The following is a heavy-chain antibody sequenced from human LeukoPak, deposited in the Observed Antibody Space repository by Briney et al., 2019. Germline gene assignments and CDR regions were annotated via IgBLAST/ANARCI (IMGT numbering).Heavy chain of an antibody. Sequence: PGGSLRLSCAASGFTFSSYWMSWVRQAPGKGLEWVANIKQDGSEKYYVDSVKGRFTISRDNAKNSLYLQMNSLRAEDTAVYYCAKGATKHHIVVVPAASKDYFDYWGQGTLVTVSS. V-gene: IGHV3-7*01. J-gene: IGHJ4*02. CDR3: AKGATKHHIVVVPAASKDYFDY. D-gene: IGHD2-2*01. CDR1: GFTFSSYW. CDR2: IKQDGSEK.